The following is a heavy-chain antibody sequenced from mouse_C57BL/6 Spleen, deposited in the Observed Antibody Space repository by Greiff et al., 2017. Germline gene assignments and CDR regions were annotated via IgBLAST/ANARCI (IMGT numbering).Heavy chain of an antibody. D-gene: IGHD1-1*01. J-gene: IGHJ1*03. CDR2: IYPRDGSN. Sequence: QVQLQQSDAELVKPGASVKISCKVSGYTFTDHTIHWMKQRPEQGLEWIGYIYPRDGSNKYNEKFKGKATLTADKSSSTAYMQLNILTSDDSAVYFCAREEIYYYGSSHWYFDVWGTGTTVTVSS. V-gene: IGHV1-78*01. CDR3: AREEIYYYGSSHWYFDV. CDR1: GYTFTDHT.